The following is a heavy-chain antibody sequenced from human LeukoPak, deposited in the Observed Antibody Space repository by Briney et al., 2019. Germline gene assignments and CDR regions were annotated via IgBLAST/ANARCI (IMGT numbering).Heavy chain of an antibody. D-gene: IGHD3-10*01. CDR1: GGSISSYY. CDR3: ARLYYYGSGSQNNWFDP. Sequence: SETLSLTCAVYGGSISSYYWSWIRQPPGKGLEWIGYIYYSGSTNYNPSLKSRVTISVDTSKNQFSLKLSSVTAADTAVYYCARLYYYGSGSQNNWFDPWGQGTLVTVSS. J-gene: IGHJ5*02. CDR2: IYYSGST. V-gene: IGHV4-59*01.